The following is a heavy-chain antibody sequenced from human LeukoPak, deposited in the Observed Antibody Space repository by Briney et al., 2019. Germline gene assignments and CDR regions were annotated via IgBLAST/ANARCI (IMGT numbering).Heavy chain of an antibody. CDR3: ARGPGGYSYGYYFDY. Sequence: SETLSLTCAVYGGSFSGYYWSWIRQPPGKGLEWIGFFYYSGSTNYNPSLKSRVTISVDTSKNHFSLKLSPVTAADTAVYYCARGPGGYSYGYYFDYWGQGTLVTVSS. V-gene: IGHV4-59*01. D-gene: IGHD5-18*01. CDR2: FYYSGST. CDR1: GGSFSGYY. J-gene: IGHJ4*02.